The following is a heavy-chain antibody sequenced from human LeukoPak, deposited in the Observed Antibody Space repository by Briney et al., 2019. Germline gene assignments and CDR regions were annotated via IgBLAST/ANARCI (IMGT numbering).Heavy chain of an antibody. CDR2: ISSSGNTI. J-gene: IGHJ5*02. CDR1: GFTFSDYY. CDR3: AGGSWSSTSCARGNWFEP. D-gene: IGHD2-2*01. V-gene: IGHV3-11*01. Sequence: PGGSLRLSCAASGFTFSDYYMSWVRQAPGKGLEWVSYISSSGNTIYYADSVKGRFTISRDTAKNTLYLQMNSLRAEDTAMYYCAGGSWSSTSCARGNWFEPAGEGTLVTVSP.